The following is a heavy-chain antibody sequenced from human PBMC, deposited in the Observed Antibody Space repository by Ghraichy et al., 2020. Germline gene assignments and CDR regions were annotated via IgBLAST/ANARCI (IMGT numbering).Heavy chain of an antibody. CDR3: ATEAGVWREFDY. Sequence: GGSLRLSCVVSGFTFKSYVIHWVRRAPGKGPEWVAVISSDGSIQHYSHSVEDRFTISRDNSKNTVYLQMNSLRVEDSAMYYCATEAGVWREFDYWGQGTLVSVSS. D-gene: IGHD6-19*01. J-gene: IGHJ4*02. CDR1: GFTFKSYV. CDR2: ISSDGSIQ. V-gene: IGHV3-30*04.